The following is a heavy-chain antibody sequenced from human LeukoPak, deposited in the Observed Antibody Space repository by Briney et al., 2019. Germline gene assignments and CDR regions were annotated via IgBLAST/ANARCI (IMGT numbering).Heavy chain of an antibody. J-gene: IGHJ1*01. CDR1: GGSISSSNW. V-gene: IGHV4-4*02. D-gene: IGHD3-10*01. CDR3: ARGAVRGVAEYFQH. Sequence: SETLSLTCAVSGGSISSSNWWSWVRQPPGKGLEWIGEIYHSGSTNYNPSLKSRVTISVDKSKNQFSLKLSSVTAADTAVYYCARGAVRGVAEYFQHWGQGTLVTVSS. CDR2: IYHSGST.